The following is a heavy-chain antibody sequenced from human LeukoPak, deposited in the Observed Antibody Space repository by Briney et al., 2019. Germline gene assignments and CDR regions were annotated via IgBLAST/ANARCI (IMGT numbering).Heavy chain of an antibody. V-gene: IGHV4-59*02. CDR1: GDSVTTYY. J-gene: IGHJ4*02. CDR2: IYYSGSA. CDR3: ARGLGANPPGGY. D-gene: IGHD1-26*01. Sequence: SETLSLTCTVSGDSVTTYYWSWIRRPPGKGLEWLGYIYYSGSATYNPSLKSRVTISVDTSKNQFSLKLSSVTAADTAVYYCARGLGANPPGGYWGQGTLVTVSS.